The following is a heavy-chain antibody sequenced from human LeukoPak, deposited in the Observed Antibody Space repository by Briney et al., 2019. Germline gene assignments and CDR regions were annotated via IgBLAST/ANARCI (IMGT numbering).Heavy chain of an antibody. CDR1: GGSINSGGYY. CDR3: ARDRGYGSGSYYYDY. D-gene: IGHD3-10*01. Sequence: SETLSLTCTVSGGSINSGGYYWSWIRQHPGKGLEWIGYIYYSGSTYYNPSLKSRVTISIDTSKNQFSLKLSSVTAVDTAVYYCARDRGYGSGSYYYDYWGQGTLVTVSS. CDR2: IYYSGST. J-gene: IGHJ4*02. V-gene: IGHV4-31*03.